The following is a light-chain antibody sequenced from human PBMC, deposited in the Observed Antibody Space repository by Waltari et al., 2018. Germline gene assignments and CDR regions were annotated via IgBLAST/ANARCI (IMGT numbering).Light chain of an antibody. CDR1: KTILFNSNNKNY. Sequence: DIVMTQSPDSLAVPLGERATINCQSSKTILFNSNNKNYLAWYQQKAGQPPKLLVYWASTRESGVPDRFSGSGSGTDFTLTISSLQAEDVAVYYCQQYYTVSRTFGQGTRVEIK. J-gene: IGKJ1*01. V-gene: IGKV4-1*01. CDR2: WAS. CDR3: QQYYTVSRT.